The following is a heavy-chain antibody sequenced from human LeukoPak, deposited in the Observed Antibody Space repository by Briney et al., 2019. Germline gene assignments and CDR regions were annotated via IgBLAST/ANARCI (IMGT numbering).Heavy chain of an antibody. CDR1: GFTFNSYA. J-gene: IGHJ4*02. Sequence: GGSLRLSCAASGFTFNSYAMSWVRQAPGKGLEWVSAISGSGGSTYYADSVKGRFTISRDNSKNTLYLQMNSLRAEDTAVYYCAKARGIQLWLGFDYWGQGTLVTVSS. V-gene: IGHV3-23*01. D-gene: IGHD5-18*01. CDR3: AKARGIQLWLGFDY. CDR2: ISGSGGST.